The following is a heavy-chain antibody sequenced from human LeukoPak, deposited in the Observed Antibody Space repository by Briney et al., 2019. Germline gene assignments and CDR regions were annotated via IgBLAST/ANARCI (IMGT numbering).Heavy chain of an antibody. V-gene: IGHV3-53*01. J-gene: IGHJ4*02. CDR1: GFTFSSYG. Sequence: GGSLRLSCAASGFTFSSYGMHWVRQAPGKGLEWVSVIYSGGSTYYADSVKGRFTISRDDSKNTLYLQMNSLRAEDAAVYYCARDLAAGTDYWGQGTLVTVSS. D-gene: IGHD6-13*01. CDR3: ARDLAAGTDY. CDR2: IYSGGST.